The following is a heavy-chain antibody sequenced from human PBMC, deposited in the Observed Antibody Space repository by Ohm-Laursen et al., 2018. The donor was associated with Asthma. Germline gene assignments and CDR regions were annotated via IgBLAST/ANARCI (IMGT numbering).Heavy chain of an antibody. Sequence: RSLRLSCAASGFTFSSYAMHWVRQAPGKGLEWVAVISYDGSNKYYADSVKGRFTISRDNSKNTLYLQMNSLRAEDTAVYYCARGVVTALYYYYGMDVWGQGTTVTVSS. CDR2: ISYDGSNK. CDR3: ARGVVTALYYYYGMDV. CDR1: GFTFSSYA. V-gene: IGHV3-30-3*01. J-gene: IGHJ6*02. D-gene: IGHD2-21*02.